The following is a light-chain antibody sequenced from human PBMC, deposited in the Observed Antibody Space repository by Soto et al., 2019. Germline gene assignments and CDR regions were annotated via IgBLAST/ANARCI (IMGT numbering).Light chain of an antibody. J-gene: IGKJ1*01. CDR3: QQYGSSGT. CDR1: QSLLHSDGNTY. CDR2: GAS. Sequence: DIVMTQTPLSSPVTLGQPASISCRSSQSLLHSDGNTYLAWYQQKPGQAPRLLIYGASNRATGIPDRFSGSGSGTDFTLTISRLEPEDFAVYYCQQYGSSGTFGQGTKVDI. V-gene: IGKV3-20*01.